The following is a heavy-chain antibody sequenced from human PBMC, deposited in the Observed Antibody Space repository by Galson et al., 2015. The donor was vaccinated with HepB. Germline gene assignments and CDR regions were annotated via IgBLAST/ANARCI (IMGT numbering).Heavy chain of an antibody. D-gene: IGHD6-19*01. V-gene: IGHV4-31*03. Sequence: TLSLTCRVSGVSVNSGGYYWCFIRQHPGKGLEWIGYVYYSGSSFYNPSLGSRAAITLDTSKNQFSLKMTSVTVADTAVYYCARGFSSTWSTPYVDYWGPGLLVTVS. CDR2: VYYSGSS. CDR3: ARGFSSTWSTPYVDY. J-gene: IGHJ4*02. CDR1: GVSVNSGGYY.